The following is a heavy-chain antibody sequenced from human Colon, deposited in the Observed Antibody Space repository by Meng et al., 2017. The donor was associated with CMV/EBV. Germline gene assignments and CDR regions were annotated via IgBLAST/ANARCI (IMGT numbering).Heavy chain of an antibody. J-gene: IGHJ5*02. CDR2: IYPGDSDT. V-gene: IGHV5-51*01. CDR3: ARQEWEDGSSWYFPNWFDP. D-gene: IGHD6-13*01. Sequence: KVSCKASGFTFTSYWIGWVRQMPGKGLEWMGIIYPGDSDTRYSPSFQGQVTISADKSISTAYLQWSSLKASDTAMYYCARQEWEDGSSWYFPNWFDPWGQGTLVTVSS. CDR1: GFTFTSYW.